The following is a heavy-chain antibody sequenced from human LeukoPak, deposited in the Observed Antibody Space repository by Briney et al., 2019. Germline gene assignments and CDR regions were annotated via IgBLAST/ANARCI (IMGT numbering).Heavy chain of an antibody. Sequence: SETLSLTCTVSGGSISSYYWSWIRQPPGKGLEWIGYIYYSGSTNYNPSLKSRVTISVDTSKNQFSLKLSSVTAADTAVYYCARDKVFGVVITPNYWYFDLWGRGTLVTVSS. CDR1: GGSISSYY. V-gene: IGHV4-59*12. CDR2: IYYSGST. J-gene: IGHJ2*01. D-gene: IGHD3-3*01. CDR3: ARDKVFGVVITPNYWYFDL.